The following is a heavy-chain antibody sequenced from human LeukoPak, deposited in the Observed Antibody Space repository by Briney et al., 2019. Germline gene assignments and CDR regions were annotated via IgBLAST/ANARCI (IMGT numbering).Heavy chain of an antibody. CDR1: GFTFSSYA. CDR3: ASPGAYY. V-gene: IGHV3-64*01. Sequence: GGSLRLSCAASGFTFSSYAMHWVRQAPGKGLEYVSAISSNGGSTYYANSVKGRFTISRDNSRNTLYLQMGSLRAEDMAVYYCASPGAYYWGQGTLVTVSS. CDR2: ISSNGGST. J-gene: IGHJ4*02.